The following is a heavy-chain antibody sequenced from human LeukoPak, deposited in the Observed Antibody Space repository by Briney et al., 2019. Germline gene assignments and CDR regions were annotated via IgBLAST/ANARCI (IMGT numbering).Heavy chain of an antibody. CDR3: ASPIGYCSGGSCRRAPGV. D-gene: IGHD2-15*01. CDR1: GFTFISYS. J-gene: IGHJ6*02. Sequence: GGSLRLSCAASGFTFISYSMNWVRQAPGKGLEWVSSISSSSSYIYYADSVKGRFTISRDNAKNSLYLQMNSLRAEDTAVYYCASPIGYCSGGSCRRAPGVWGQGTTVTVSS. V-gene: IGHV3-21*01. CDR2: ISSSSSYI.